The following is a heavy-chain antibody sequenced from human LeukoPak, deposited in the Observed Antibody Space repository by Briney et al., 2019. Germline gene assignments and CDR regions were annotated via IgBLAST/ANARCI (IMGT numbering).Heavy chain of an antibody. CDR2: ISAYNGNT. CDR1: GYTFTSYG. D-gene: IGHD3-22*01. V-gene: IGHV1-18*01. CDR3: ARDVDYYDSSGSIIDY. Sequence: ASVKVSCKASGYTFTSYGISWVRQAPGQGLEWMGWISAYNGNTNYAQKLQGRVTMTTDTSTSTAYMELRSLRSDDTAVYYCARDVDYYDSSGSIIDYWGQGTQVTVSS. J-gene: IGHJ4*02.